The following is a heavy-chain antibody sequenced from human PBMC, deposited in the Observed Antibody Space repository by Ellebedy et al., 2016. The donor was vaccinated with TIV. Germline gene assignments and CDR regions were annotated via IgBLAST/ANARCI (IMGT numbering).Heavy chain of an antibody. CDR1: GGTFSSYA. D-gene: IGHD5-12*01. CDR3: ARDLGVATTTDY. CDR2: IIPIFGTA. Sequence: AASVKVSCKASGGTFSSYAISWVRQAPGQGLEWMGGIIPIFGTANYAQKFQGRVTITADESTSTAYMELSSLRSEDTAVYYCARDLGVATTTDYWGQGTLVTVSS. J-gene: IGHJ4*02. V-gene: IGHV1-69*13.